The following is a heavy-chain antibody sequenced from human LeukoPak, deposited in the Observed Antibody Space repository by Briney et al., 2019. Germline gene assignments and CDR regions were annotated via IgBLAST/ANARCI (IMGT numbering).Heavy chain of an antibody. J-gene: IGHJ4*02. CDR1: GYTFTSYG. Sequence: GASVTVSCQASGYTFTSYGISWVRQATGQGLAWMGWISGYNSNTNYAQKLQGRVTMTTETSTSTACMELRSLRSDDTAVYYCGRSREGLYSGSSFDYWGQGTLVTVSS. CDR3: GRSREGLYSGSSFDY. D-gene: IGHD1-26*01. V-gene: IGHV1-18*01. CDR2: ISGYNSNT.